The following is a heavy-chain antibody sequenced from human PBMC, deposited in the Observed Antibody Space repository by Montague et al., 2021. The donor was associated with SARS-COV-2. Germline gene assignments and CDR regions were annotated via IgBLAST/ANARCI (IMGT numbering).Heavy chain of an antibody. CDR1: GGSFSSYS. V-gene: IGHV4-34*01. CDR2: IHHGGST. J-gene: IGHJ6*04. D-gene: IGHD2-15*01. CDR3: ARLGDGVVPSPIIEVGPYYSYYGMDV. Sequence: SETLSLTCAVYGGSFSSYSWNWIRQPPGKGLEWIGEIHHGGSTNYNPSLKSRVTISVDTSKNQFSLKLTSVAAADTAVYYCARLGDGVVPSPIIEVGPYYSYYGMDVWGKGTTVTVSS.